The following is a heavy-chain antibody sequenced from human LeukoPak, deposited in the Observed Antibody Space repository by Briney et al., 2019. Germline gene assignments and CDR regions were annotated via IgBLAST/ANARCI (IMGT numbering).Heavy chain of an antibody. CDR3: ASSSGSYWGTYMDV. CDR2: INWNGGST. CDR1: GFTFSNSA. V-gene: IGHV3-20*04. D-gene: IGHD1-26*01. J-gene: IGHJ6*03. Sequence: WPGGSLRLSCAASGFTFSNSAMSWVRQAPGKGLEWGSGINWNGGSTGYADSVKGRFTISRDNAKNSLYLQMNSLRAEDTALYYCASSSGSYWGTYMDVWGKGTTVTVSS.